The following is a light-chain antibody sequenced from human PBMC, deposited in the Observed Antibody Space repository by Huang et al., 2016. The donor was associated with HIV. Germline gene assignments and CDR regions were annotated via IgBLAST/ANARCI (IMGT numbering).Light chain of an antibody. Sequence: DVVMTQSPLSLPVTLGQPASLSCRSSQSLVHGAGNTDLKWFQQRPGQSPRRLIYQVSNRDSGVPDRFSGSGSGTDFTLKISRVEAEDVGIYYCMQGTHWPPTFGGGTKVEIK. CDR1: QSLVHGAGNTD. CDR3: MQGTHWPPT. J-gene: IGKJ4*01. CDR2: QVS. V-gene: IGKV2-30*02.